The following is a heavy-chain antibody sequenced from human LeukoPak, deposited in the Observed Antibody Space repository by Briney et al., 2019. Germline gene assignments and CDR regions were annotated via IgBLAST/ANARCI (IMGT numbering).Heavy chain of an antibody. CDR3: AKDMDYGDGYFDY. CDR2: ISGSGGST. J-gene: IGHJ4*02. D-gene: IGHD4-17*01. CDR1: GFTFSSYG. V-gene: IGHV3-23*01. Sequence: PGGSLRLSCAASGFTFSSYGMSWVRQAPGKGLEWVSAISGSGGSTYYADSVKGRFTISRDNSKNTLYLQMNSLRAEDTAVYYCAKDMDYGDGYFDYWGQGTLVTVSS.